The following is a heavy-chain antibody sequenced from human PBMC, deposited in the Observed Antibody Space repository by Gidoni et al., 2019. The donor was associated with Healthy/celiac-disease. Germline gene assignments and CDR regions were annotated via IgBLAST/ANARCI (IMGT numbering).Heavy chain of an antibody. CDR1: GFTFSCSS. V-gene: IGHV3-21*01. CDR2: ISSSSSYI. J-gene: IGHJ6*02. Sequence: EVQLVESGGGLVKPGGSLSLSCAASGFTFSCSSMNWVRQAPGKGLEWVSSISSSSSYIYYADAVKGRFTISRDNAKNSLYLQMNSLRAEDTAVYYCARDPDDFWSGDYYYYGMDVWGQGTTVTVSS. CDR3: ARDPDDFWSGDYYYYGMDV. D-gene: IGHD3-3*01.